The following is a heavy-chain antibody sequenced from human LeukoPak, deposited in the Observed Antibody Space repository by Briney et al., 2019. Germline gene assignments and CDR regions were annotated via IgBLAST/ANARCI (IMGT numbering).Heavy chain of an antibody. J-gene: IGHJ4*02. CDR3: ARGRPHGNDY. Sequence: GGSLRLSCAASGFTFSSYWMNWVRQAPGKGLVWVSRIASDGSSTTYADSVKGRFGISRDNAKNTLYLQMNSLRVEDTAVYYCARGRPHGNDYWGQGTLVTVSS. CDR2: IASDGSST. V-gene: IGHV3-74*01. CDR1: GFTFSSYW. D-gene: IGHD4-23*01.